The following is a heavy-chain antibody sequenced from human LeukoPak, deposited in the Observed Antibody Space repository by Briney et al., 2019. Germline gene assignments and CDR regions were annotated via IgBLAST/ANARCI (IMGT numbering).Heavy chain of an antibody. D-gene: IGHD3-3*01. V-gene: IGHV3-23*01. CDR2: ISGSGGST. Sequence: GSLRLSCAASGSTFSSYAMSWVRQAPGKGLEWVSAISGSGGSTYYADSVKGRFTISRDNSKNTLYLQMNSPRAEDTAVYYCAKATYYDFWSGYSSDYWGQGTLVTVSS. J-gene: IGHJ4*02. CDR1: GSTFSSYA. CDR3: AKATYYDFWSGYSSDY.